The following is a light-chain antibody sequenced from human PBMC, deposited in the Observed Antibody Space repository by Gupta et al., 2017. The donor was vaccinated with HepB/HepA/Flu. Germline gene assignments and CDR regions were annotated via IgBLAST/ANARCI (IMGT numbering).Light chain of an antibody. CDR3: AAWDDSRNGPV. CDR2: SNN. J-gene: IGLJ2*01. CDR1: SPNIGSNT. V-gene: IGLV1-44*01. Sequence: QSVLTQPPSASGTPGQRVTISCSGSSPNIGSNTVNCYQQLPGTAPKLLIYSNNQRPSGVPDRFSGAKSGTSAALAISGLQSEDEADYYCAAWDDSRNGPVFGGGTKLTVL.